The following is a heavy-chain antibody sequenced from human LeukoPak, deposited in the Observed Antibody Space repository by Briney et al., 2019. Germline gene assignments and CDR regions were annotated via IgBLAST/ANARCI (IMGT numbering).Heavy chain of an antibody. V-gene: IGHV4-59*01. Sequence: SETLSLTCTVSGGSISSYYWSWIRQPPGKGLEWIGYIYYSGSTNYNPSLKSRVTISVDTSKNQFSLKLSSVTAANTAVYYCARLLDSSSAQGDGYFDLWGRGTLVTVSS. D-gene: IGHD6-6*01. CDR1: GGSISSYY. J-gene: IGHJ2*01. CDR3: ARLLDSSSAQGDGYFDL. CDR2: IYYSGST.